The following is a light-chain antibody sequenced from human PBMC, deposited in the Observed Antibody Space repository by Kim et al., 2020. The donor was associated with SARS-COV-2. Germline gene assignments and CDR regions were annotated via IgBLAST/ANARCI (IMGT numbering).Light chain of an antibody. CDR3: AAWDDSLNVV. J-gene: IGLJ2*01. CDR2: SNN. CDR1: SSTLGSNT. Sequence: PGQRVTISFSGSSSTLGSNTVNWYQQHPGTAPKLLIYSNNQRPSGVPDRFSGSKSGTSASLAISGLQSEDEADYYCAAWDDSLNVVFGGGTQLTVL. V-gene: IGLV1-44*01.